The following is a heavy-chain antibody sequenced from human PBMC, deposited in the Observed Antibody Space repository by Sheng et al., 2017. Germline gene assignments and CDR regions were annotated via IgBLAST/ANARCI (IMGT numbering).Heavy chain of an antibody. CDR3: ARDRILTDPYYYYGLDV. CDR1: GGSISSSSYY. J-gene: IGHJ6*02. Sequence: QLQLQESGPGLVKPSETLSLTCTVSGGSISSSSYYWGWIRQPPGKGLEWIGSIYYSGSTYYNPSLKSRVTISVDTSKNQFSLKLSSVTAADTAVYYCARDRILTDPYYYYGLDVWGQGTTVTVSS. CDR2: IYYSGST. V-gene: IGHV4-39*07. D-gene: IGHD3-9*01.